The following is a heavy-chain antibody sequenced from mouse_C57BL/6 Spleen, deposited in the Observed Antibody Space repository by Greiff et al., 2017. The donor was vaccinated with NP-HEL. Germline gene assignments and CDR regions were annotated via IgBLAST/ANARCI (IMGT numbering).Heavy chain of an antibody. Sequence: VKLMESGAELMKPGASVKLSCKATGYTFTGYWIEWVKQRPGHGHEWIGEILPGSGSTNYNEKLKGKATFTADTSSNPAYMQLSSLTTEDSAIYYCARANYDYDPWFAYWGQGTLVTVSA. D-gene: IGHD2-4*01. CDR3: ARANYDYDPWFAY. CDR2: ILPGSGST. CDR1: GYTFTGYW. V-gene: IGHV1-9*01. J-gene: IGHJ3*01.